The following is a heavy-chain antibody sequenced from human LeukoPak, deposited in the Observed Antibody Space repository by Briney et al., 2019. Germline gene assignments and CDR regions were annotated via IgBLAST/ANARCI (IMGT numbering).Heavy chain of an antibody. CDR1: GFTFSSHN. D-gene: IGHD3-22*01. CDR3: AREGSGDSSAEGFDY. CDR2: ISTSSTIV. Sequence: GGSLRLSCAASGFTFSSHNMNWVRQAPGKGLEWVSYISTSSTIVYYAESVKGRFTISRDNAETSLYLQMNSLRAEDTAVYYCAREGSGDSSAEGFDYWGQGTLVTVSS. V-gene: IGHV3-48*01. J-gene: IGHJ4*02.